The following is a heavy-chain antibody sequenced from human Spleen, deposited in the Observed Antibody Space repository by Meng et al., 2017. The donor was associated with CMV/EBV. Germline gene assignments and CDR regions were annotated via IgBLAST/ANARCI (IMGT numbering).Heavy chain of an antibody. CDR3: ARDGGYYGSSGNYYDV. V-gene: IGHV3-48*03. D-gene: IGHD3-22*01. J-gene: IGHJ4*02. CDR2: ISSSGSTI. CDR1: GFTFSSYE. Sequence: GESLKISCAASGFTFSSYEMNWVRQAPGKGLEWVSYISSSGSTIYYADSVKGRFTISRDNAKNSLYLQMNSLRAEDTAVYYCARDGGYYGSSGNYYDVWGQGTLVTVSS.